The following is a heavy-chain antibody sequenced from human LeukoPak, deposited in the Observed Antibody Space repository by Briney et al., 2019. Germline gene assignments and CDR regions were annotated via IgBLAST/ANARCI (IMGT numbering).Heavy chain of an antibody. Sequence: ASVKVSCKASGGTFSSYAISWVRQAPGQGLEWMGRIIPILGIANYAQKFQGRVTITADKSTSTAYMELSSLRSEDTAVYYRAREGIAAAGVFDYWGQGTLVTVSS. D-gene: IGHD6-13*01. V-gene: IGHV1-69*04. J-gene: IGHJ4*02. CDR1: GGTFSSYA. CDR2: IIPILGIA. CDR3: AREGIAAAGVFDY.